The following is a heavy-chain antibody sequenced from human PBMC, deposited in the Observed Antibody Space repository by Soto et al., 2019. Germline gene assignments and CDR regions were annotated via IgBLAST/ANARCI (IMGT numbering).Heavy chain of an antibody. J-gene: IGHJ4*02. D-gene: IGHD3-9*01. CDR2: IYYSGST. Sequence: SETLSLTCTVSGGSISSYDWSWIRQPPGKGLEWIGYIYYSGSTNYNPSLKSRVTISVDTSKNQFSLKLSSVTAADTAVYYCARGDSHILTGLTLYYWGQGTLVTVSS. CDR1: GGSISSYD. V-gene: IGHV4-59*01. CDR3: ARGDSHILTGLTLYY.